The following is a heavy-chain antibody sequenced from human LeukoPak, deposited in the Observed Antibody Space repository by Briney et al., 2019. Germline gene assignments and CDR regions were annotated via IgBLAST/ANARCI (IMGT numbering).Heavy chain of an antibody. CDR1: GGSISSGGYY. CDR3: ASSVTTGDSSGYYNAAWN. Sequence: SETLSLTCTVSGGSISSGGYYWSWIRQHPGKGLEWIGYIYYSGSTYYNPSLKSRVTISVDTSKNQFSLKLSSVTAADTAVYYCASSVTTGDSSGYYNAAWNWGQGTLVTVSS. J-gene: IGHJ4*02. CDR2: IYYSGST. D-gene: IGHD3-22*01. V-gene: IGHV4-31*03.